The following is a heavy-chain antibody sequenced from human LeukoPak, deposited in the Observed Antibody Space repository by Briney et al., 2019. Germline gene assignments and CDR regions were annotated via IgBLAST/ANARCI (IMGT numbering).Heavy chain of an antibody. CDR1: GGSLSSSSDY. CDR3: ATISRHFDF. CDR2: TYYSGST. J-gene: IGHJ4*02. D-gene: IGHD3-9*01. V-gene: IGHV4-39*01. Sequence: PSETLSLTCTVSGGSLSSSSDYWGWIRQPPGKGLEWIGSTYYSGSTYYKPSLRSRITISADTSKNLFSQKLSSVTAADTAVYYCATISRHFDFWGQGMLVTVSS.